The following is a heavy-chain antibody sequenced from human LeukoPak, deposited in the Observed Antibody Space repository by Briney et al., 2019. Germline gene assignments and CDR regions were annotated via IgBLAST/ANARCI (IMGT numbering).Heavy chain of an antibody. J-gene: IGHJ4*02. CDR2: IYSGGST. Sequence: PGGSLRLSCAASGFTVSSNYMSWVRQAPGKGLEWVSVIYSGGSTYYADSVKGRFTISRDNSKNTLYLQMNSLRAEDTAVYYCATSVDILTGYSHWGQGTLVTVSS. D-gene: IGHD3-9*01. V-gene: IGHV3-66*01. CDR1: GFTVSSNY. CDR3: ATSVDILTGYSH.